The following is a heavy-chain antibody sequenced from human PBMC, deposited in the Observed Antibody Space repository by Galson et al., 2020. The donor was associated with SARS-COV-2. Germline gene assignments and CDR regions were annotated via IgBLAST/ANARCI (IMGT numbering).Heavy chain of an antibody. D-gene: IGHD3-10*01. CDR3: AKDASVGGNNVFDM. V-gene: IGHV3-23*01. CDR1: GFPFSNFA. Sequence: GESLKISCAASGFPFSNFAMNWVRQAPGKGLEWVSSISGSGGHTYYAASVEGRFAISRDNSKNTLSLLMTSLTTDDTAVYFCAKDASVGGNNVFDMWGQGTLVTVSS. J-gene: IGHJ3*02. CDR2: ISGSGGHT.